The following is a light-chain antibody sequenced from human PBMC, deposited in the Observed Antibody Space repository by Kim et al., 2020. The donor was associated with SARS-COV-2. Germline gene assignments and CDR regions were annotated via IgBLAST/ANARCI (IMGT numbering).Light chain of an antibody. CDR2: DSS. Sequence: LSSGARATLPCRASQNINTSLAWYPPNPGHAPRLLIFDSSTWATGIPAMFSGSGSGTDFTLTISNLEPEDVATYYCQKYNSAPFTFGPGTKVEIK. CDR1: QNINTS. V-gene: IGKV3-11*01. J-gene: IGKJ3*01. CDR3: QKYNSAPFT.